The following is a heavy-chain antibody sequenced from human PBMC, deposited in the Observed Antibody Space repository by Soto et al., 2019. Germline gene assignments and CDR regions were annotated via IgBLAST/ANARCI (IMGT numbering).Heavy chain of an antibody. V-gene: IGHV4-34*01. D-gene: IGHD5-12*01. CDR1: GGSLSDYF. Sequence: SETLSLTCVVSGGSLSDYFWSWIRQPPGMALEWIGEINHLGSINYNPSLKSRVTISADPSKNRISLTLNSVTAADTAVYYCARQTFRRFSDYDWQDSWGKGILVTVSS. J-gene: IGHJ4*02. CDR3: ARQTFRRFSDYDWQDS. CDR2: INHLGSI.